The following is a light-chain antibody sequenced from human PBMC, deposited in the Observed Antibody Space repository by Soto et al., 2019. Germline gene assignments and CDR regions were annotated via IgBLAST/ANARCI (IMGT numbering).Light chain of an antibody. V-gene: IGKV1-5*01. Sequence: DIQMTQSPSTLSASVGYRFTITCRASQSIGYWLAWYKQKPGKAPNLLSYAASSLETGVPSRFRGRGSGTEFTLSISSLQPDDSASYYCQQYNSYSKTFGQGTKVDIK. J-gene: IGKJ1*01. CDR3: QQYNSYSKT. CDR1: QSIGYW. CDR2: AAS.